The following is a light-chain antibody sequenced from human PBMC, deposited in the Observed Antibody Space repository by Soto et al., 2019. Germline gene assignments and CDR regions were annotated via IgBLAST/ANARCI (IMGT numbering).Light chain of an antibody. Sequence: QSVLTQPPSVSGAPGQRVTISCTGRSSNIGGRYDAHRYQQLPGTAPKLLIYDTTKRPSGVPDRFSGSKSGTTASLTITGLQPGDEADYFCQSYDSGLGRVFAGGTKLTVL. J-gene: IGLJ3*02. CDR2: DTT. CDR1: SSNIGGRYD. CDR3: QSYDSGLGRV. V-gene: IGLV1-40*01.